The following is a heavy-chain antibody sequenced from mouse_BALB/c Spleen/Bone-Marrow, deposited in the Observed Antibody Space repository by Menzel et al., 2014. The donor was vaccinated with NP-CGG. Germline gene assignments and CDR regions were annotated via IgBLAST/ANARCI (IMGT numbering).Heavy chain of an antibody. CDR3: SRDYRYDTWFSY. CDR1: GYSITSDYA. Sequence: EVQLQQSGPGLVKPSQSLSLTCTVTGYSITSDYAWNWIRQFPGNKLEWMGYISYSGFTSYNPSLKSRISITRDTSENQFFLQLNSVTTEDTATYYCSRDYRYDTWFSYWGQGTLVTVSA. CDR2: ISYSGFT. V-gene: IGHV3-2*02. J-gene: IGHJ3*01. D-gene: IGHD2-14*01.